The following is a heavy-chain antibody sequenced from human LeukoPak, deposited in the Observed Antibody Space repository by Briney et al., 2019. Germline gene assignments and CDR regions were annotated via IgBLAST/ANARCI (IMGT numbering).Heavy chain of an antibody. J-gene: IGHJ4*02. D-gene: IGHD4-23*01. CDR3: AKDKVVGVTVVTLLDY. Sequence: GGSLRLSCAASGFTFSDYYMTWVRQAPGKGLEWVSYISSSGSTIYYVDSVKGRFTISRDNSKNTLYLQMNSLRAEDTAVYYCAKDKVVGVTVVTLLDYWGQGTLVTVSS. V-gene: IGHV3-11*01. CDR2: ISSSGSTI. CDR1: GFTFSDYY.